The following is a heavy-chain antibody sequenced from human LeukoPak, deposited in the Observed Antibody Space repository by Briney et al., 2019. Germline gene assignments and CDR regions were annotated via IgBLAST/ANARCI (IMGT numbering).Heavy chain of an antibody. CDR3: ASSTASRAFDM. J-gene: IGHJ3*02. V-gene: IGHV3-48*01. CDR1: GFTFSSYS. D-gene: IGHD3-3*02. Sequence: GGSLRLSCAASGFTFSSYSMNWVRQAPGKGLEWFSYISSGSSTIYYADSVKGRFTISRDNAKNSLYVQMNSLRAEDTAVYYCASSTASRAFDMWGQGTMVIVSS. CDR2: ISSGSSTI.